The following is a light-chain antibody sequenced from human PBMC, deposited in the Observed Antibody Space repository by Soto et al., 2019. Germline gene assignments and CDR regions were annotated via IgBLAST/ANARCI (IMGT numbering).Light chain of an antibody. V-gene: IGKV1-13*02. CDR1: QGINSA. J-gene: IGKJ5*01. Sequence: AIQLTQSPSSLSASVGDRVIFTCRASQGINSALAWYQQKPGKGPELLIYDASSLESGVPSRFSGSGSGTDFTLTISSLQPEDFATYYCQQFNSFSITFGQGTRLEIK. CDR3: QQFNSFSIT. CDR2: DAS.